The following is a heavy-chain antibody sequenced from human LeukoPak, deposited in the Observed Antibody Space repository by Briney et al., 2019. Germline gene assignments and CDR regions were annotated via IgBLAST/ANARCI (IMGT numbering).Heavy chain of an antibody. V-gene: IGHV3-21*01. J-gene: IGHJ4*02. CDR2: ISSSSSYI. CDR1: GFTFSSYS. CDR3: ASWGSSSWYNC. D-gene: IGHD6-13*01. Sequence: GGSLRLSCAASGFTFSSYSMSWVRQAPGKGLEWVSSISSSSSYIYYADSVKGRFTISRDNAKNSLYLQMNSLRAEDTAVYYCASWGSSSWYNCWGQGTLVTVSS.